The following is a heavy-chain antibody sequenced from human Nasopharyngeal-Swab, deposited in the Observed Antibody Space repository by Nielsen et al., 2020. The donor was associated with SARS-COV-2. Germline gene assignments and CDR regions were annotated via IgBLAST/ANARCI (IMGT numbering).Heavy chain of an antibody. CDR2: IYPGDSDT. CDR3: ARLRFNWLLGYYYYYMDV. CDR1: GYRFSNYW. V-gene: IGHV5-51*01. D-gene: IGHD3-9*01. Sequence: GGSLRFSCKGSGYRFSNYWIAWVRQMPGKGLEWVGVIYPGDSDTRYSPSFQGRVTISAAQAINTAYLQWDSLQASDTAIYYCARLRFNWLLGYYYYYMDVWGTGTTVTVSS. J-gene: IGHJ6*03.